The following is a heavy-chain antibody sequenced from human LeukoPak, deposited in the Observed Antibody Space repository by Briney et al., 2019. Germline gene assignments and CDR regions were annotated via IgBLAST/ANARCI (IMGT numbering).Heavy chain of an antibody. J-gene: IGHJ3*02. V-gene: IGHV3-20*01. Sequence: GGSLRLSCAASGFTFDDYGMSWVRQAPGKGLEWVSGINWNGGSTGYADSVKGRFTISRDNAKNSLYLQMNSLRAEDTALYHCARGLGGSYYAAFDIWGQGTMATVSS. CDR3: ARGLGGSYYAAFDI. D-gene: IGHD1-26*01. CDR2: INWNGGST. CDR1: GFTFDDYG.